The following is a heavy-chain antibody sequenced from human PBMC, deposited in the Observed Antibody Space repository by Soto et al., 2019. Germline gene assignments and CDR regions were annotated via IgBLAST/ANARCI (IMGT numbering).Heavy chain of an antibody. CDR3: GRTAYCQGGRYYTDN. D-gene: IGHD3-22*01. Sequence: EVQLVASGGGLVQPGGSLRLSCEASGFAFSNDWMTWVRQAPGKGLEWVGNIKKDGSEKYYVDSVKGRFTISRDNAKNSLYLQMNSLRVEDTAVYYCGRTAYCQGGRYYTDNWGQGTLVIVSS. V-gene: IGHV3-7*01. CDR1: GFAFSNDW. CDR2: IKKDGSEK. J-gene: IGHJ4*02.